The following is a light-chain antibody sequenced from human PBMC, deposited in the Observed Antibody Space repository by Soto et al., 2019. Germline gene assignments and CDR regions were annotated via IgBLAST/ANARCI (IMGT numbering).Light chain of an antibody. J-gene: IGLJ3*02. CDR1: SGSIASDY. Sequence: NFMLTQPHSVSESPGKTVTISCTRSSGSIASDYVQWYQQRPGSAPSTVIYKDDQRPSGVPDRFSGAIDSSSNSAFLTISGLQTEDEADYYCQSYDSNDQVFGGGTKVTVL. CDR3: QSYDSNDQV. V-gene: IGLV6-57*04. CDR2: KDD.